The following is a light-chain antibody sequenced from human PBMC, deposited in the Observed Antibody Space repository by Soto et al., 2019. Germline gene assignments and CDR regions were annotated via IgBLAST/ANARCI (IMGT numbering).Light chain of an antibody. CDR3: QQSYNTPLT. J-gene: IGKJ1*01. Sequence: DIQMTQSPSSLAASLGDRVTITCRASQTIGTYGNWYRQKSGAAPELLIYDASTLQSGVPSRFRGGASGTDFTLTISSLQLDDFATYYCQQSYNTPLTFGQGTKVDIK. CDR1: QTIGTY. CDR2: DAS. V-gene: IGKV1-39*01.